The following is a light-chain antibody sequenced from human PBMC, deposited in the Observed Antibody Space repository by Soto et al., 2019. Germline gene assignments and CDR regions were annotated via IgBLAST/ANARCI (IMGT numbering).Light chain of an antibody. CDR2: GAS. CDR3: QQYNNCPSFT. J-gene: IGKJ3*01. CDR1: QSVSSN. V-gene: IGKV3-15*01. Sequence: DIVMTQSTATLSVSPGERATLSCRASQSVSSNLAWYQQKPGQAPRRLVYGASTRATGIPARFSGSGSGTEFTLIVSSLQSEDFALYYCQQYNNCPSFTFGPGTKVDIK.